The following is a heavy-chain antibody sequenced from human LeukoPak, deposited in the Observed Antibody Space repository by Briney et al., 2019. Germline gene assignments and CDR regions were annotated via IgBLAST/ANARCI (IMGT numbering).Heavy chain of an antibody. Sequence: PGGSLRLSCAASGFTFSSYGMHWVRQAPGKGLEWVAVMWYDGSNKYYADSVKGRFTISRDNSKNTLYLQMNSLRAEDTAVYYCARLTASSALDYWGQGTLVTVSS. V-gene: IGHV3-33*01. J-gene: IGHJ4*02. CDR2: MWYDGSNK. CDR3: ARLTASSALDY. D-gene: IGHD6-19*01. CDR1: GFTFSSYG.